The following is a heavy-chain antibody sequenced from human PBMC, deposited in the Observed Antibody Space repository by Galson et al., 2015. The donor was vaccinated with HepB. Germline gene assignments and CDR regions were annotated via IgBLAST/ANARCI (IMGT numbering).Heavy chain of an antibody. V-gene: IGHV3-15*01. J-gene: IGHJ4*02. CDR1: GFTFLNAW. Sequence: SLRLSCAASGFTFLNAWMSWVRQAPGKGLEWVGRIKSNTDGGTTDYAAPVKGRFTISRDDSKNTLYLQMNSLKTEDTAVYYCTTEEGQWELLQHNYFDYWGQRTLVTVSS. D-gene: IGHD1-26*01. CDR3: TTEEGQWELLQHNYFDY. CDR2: IKSNTDGGTT.